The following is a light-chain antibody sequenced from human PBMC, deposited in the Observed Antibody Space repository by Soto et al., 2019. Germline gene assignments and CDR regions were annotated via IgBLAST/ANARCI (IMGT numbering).Light chain of an antibody. CDR2: AAS. CDR3: QQSYRTPLT. V-gene: IGKV1-12*01. Sequence: DIGMTQSPSSVSGSVGDRVSMTCRASQDIASWLAWYQQKPGKAPKLLIYAASGLQSGAPSRFSGSGSGTDSTLSISSLQPEDFATYYCQQSYRTPLTFGGGTKVDIK. CDR1: QDIASW. J-gene: IGKJ4*01.